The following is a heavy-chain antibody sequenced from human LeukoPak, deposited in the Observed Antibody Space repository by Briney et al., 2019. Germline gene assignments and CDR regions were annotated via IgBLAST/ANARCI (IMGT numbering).Heavy chain of an antibody. CDR2: LYWNDDK. D-gene: IGHD6-13*01. CDR1: GFLLSTSGVG. CDR3: AHRPYPFIAAAGYNWFDP. V-gene: IGHV2-5*01. J-gene: IGHJ5*02. Sequence: SGPTLVNPTQTLTLTCTFSGFLLSTSGVGVGWIRQPPGKALEWLALLYWNDDKRYSPSLKSMLTITKDTSKSQVVLTMTNMDPVDTATYSCAHRPYPFIAAAGYNWFDPWGQGTLVTVSS.